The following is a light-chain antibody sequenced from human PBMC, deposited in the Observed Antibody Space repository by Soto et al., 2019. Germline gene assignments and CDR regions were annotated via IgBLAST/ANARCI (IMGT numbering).Light chain of an antibody. V-gene: IGLV2-8*01. CDR2: EVV. CDR1: KNDIGVYDF. Sequence: QSALTQPPSASGSPGQSVTISCTGTKNDIGVYDFVSWYQHHPGKAPRLIIYEVVQRPSGVPDRFSGSKSGNTASLTVSGLQAADEVDYFCKSYVGSNTYVFGSGTKLTVL. CDR3: KSYVGSNTYV. J-gene: IGLJ1*01.